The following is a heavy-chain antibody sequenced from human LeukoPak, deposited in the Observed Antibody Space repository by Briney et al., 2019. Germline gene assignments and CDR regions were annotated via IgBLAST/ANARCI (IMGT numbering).Heavy chain of an antibody. D-gene: IGHD6-13*01. Sequence: GGSLRLSCAASGFTFSSYGMHWVRQAPGMGLEGVAVISYDGSNQYYADSVKGRFTISRDNSKNTLYVQMNRLRAEDTALYYCAKETLVSNWYFFDYWGQGTLVTVSS. V-gene: IGHV3-30*18. CDR2: ISYDGSNQ. CDR3: AKETLVSNWYFFDY. J-gene: IGHJ4*02. CDR1: GFTFSSYG.